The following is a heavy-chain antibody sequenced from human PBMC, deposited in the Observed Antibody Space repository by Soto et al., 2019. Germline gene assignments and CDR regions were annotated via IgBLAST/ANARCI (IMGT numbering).Heavy chain of an antibody. CDR1: GGTFSSYA. Sequence: ASVKVSCKASGGTFSSYAISWVRQAPGQGLEWMGWISAYNGNTNYAQKLQGRVTMTTDTSTSTAYMELRSLRSDDTAVYYCARDYDILTGYPHAFDIWGQGTMVTVSS. D-gene: IGHD3-9*01. CDR3: ARDYDILTGYPHAFDI. CDR2: ISAYNGNT. V-gene: IGHV1-18*01. J-gene: IGHJ3*02.